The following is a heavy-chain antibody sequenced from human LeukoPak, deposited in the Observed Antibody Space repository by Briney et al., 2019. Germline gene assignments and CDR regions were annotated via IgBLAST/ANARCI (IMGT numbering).Heavy chain of an antibody. J-gene: IGHJ6*03. CDR2: IYTSGST. CDR1: GGSISSYY. Sequence: SETLSLTCTVSGGSISSYYWRWIRQPAGKGLEWIGRIYTSGSTNYNPSLKSRITMSVDTSKNQFSLKLSSVTAADTAVYYCARVRYSYAQPYYYYYYYMDVWGKGTTVTVSS. V-gene: IGHV4-4*07. D-gene: IGHD5-18*01. CDR3: ARVRYSYAQPYYYYYYYMDV.